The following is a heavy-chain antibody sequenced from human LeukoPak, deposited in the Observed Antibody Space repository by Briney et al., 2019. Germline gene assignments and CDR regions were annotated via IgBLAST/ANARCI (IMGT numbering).Heavy chain of an antibody. CDR1: VYSFTSYW. CDR2: IYPGDSDT. CDR3: AREKAVAALNDAFDI. J-gene: IGHJ3*02. D-gene: IGHD6-19*01. Sequence: PGESLKISCKGSVYSFTSYWIGWVRQMPGKGLEWMGIIYPGDSDTRYSPSFQGQVTISANKSISTAYLQWSSLKASDTAMYYCAREKAVAALNDAFDIWRQGTMVTVSS. V-gene: IGHV5-51*01.